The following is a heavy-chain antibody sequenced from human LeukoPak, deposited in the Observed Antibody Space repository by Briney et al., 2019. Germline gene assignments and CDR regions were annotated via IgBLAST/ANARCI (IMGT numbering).Heavy chain of an antibody. J-gene: IGHJ3*02. D-gene: IGHD3-22*01. Sequence: GGSLRLSCAASGFTFSSYWMSWVRQAPGKGLEWVANIKQDGSEKYYVDSVKGRFTISRDNAKNSLYLQMNSLRAEDTAVYYCARDKGYYDSSAPDAFDIWGQGTMVTVSS. V-gene: IGHV3-7*01. CDR3: ARDKGYYDSSAPDAFDI. CDR1: GFTFSSYW. CDR2: IKQDGSEK.